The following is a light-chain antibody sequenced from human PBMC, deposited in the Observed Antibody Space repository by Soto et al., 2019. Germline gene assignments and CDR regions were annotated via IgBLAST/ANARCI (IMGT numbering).Light chain of an antibody. V-gene: IGKV1-39*01. J-gene: IGKJ1*01. CDR1: QGISTY. CDR2: AAS. Sequence: DIQITQSPSSLSGAVGDRVDITFRSSQGISTYLNWYQQKPGKAPKLLIYAASSLQSGVPSRFSGSGSETDFTLTISSLQTEDFATYYCQQSYSTTCTFGQGTKVDIK. CDR3: QQSYSTTCT.